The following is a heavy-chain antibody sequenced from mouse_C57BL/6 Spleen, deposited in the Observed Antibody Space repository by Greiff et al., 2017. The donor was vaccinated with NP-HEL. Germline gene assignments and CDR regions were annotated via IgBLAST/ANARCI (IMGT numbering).Heavy chain of an antibody. Sequence: EVKLVESVAELVRPGASVKLSCTASGFNIKNTYMHWVKQRPEQGLEWIGRIDPANGNTKYAPKFQGKATITADTSSNTAYLQLSSLTSEDTAIYYCAPPTVVSTEGSYWGQGTLVTVSA. J-gene: IGHJ3*01. V-gene: IGHV14-3*01. CDR1: GFNIKNTY. CDR3: APPTVVSTEGSY. CDR2: IDPANGNT. D-gene: IGHD1-1*01.